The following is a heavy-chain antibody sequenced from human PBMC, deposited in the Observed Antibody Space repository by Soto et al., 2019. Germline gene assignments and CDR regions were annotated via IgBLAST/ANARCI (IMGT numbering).Heavy chain of an antibody. CDR3: ARDTKRQLSLNYYYYGMDV. V-gene: IGHV3-30-3*01. Sequence: PGGSLRLSCAASGFTFSSYAMHWVRQAPGKGLEWVAVISYDGSNKYYADSVKGRFTISRDNSKNTLYLQMNSLRAEDTAVYYCARDTKRQLSLNYYYYGMDVWGQGTTFTVSS. D-gene: IGHD6-6*01. J-gene: IGHJ6*02. CDR1: GFTFSSYA. CDR2: ISYDGSNK.